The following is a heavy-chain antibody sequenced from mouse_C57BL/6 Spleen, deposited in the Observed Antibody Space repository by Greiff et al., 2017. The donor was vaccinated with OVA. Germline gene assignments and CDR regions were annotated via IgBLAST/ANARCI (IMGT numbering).Heavy chain of an antibody. J-gene: IGHJ4*01. CDR3: ARSYGSSPRGMDY. D-gene: IGHD1-1*01. CDR2: ISSGSSTI. CDR1: GFTFSDYG. Sequence: EVKLVESGGGLVKPGGSLKLSCAASGFTFSDYGMHWVRQAPEKGLEWVAYISSGSSTIYYADTVKGRFTISTDNAKNTLFLQMTSLRSEDTAMYYGARSYGSSPRGMDYWGQGTSVTVSS. V-gene: IGHV5-17*01.